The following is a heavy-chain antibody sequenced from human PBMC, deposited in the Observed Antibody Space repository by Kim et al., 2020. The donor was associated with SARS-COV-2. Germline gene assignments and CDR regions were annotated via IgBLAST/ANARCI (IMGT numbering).Heavy chain of an antibody. CDR2: INPNSGAT. J-gene: IGHJ4*02. CDR3: ARVPYGSGSRIDY. V-gene: IGHV1-2*06. Sequence: ASVKVSCKASGYTFTGYYMHWVRQAPGQGLEWMGRINPNSGATNYAQKFQGRVTMTRDTSISTAYMELSRLRSDDTAVYYCARVPYGSGSRIDYWGQGTLVTVSS. CDR1: GYTFTGYY. D-gene: IGHD3-10*01.